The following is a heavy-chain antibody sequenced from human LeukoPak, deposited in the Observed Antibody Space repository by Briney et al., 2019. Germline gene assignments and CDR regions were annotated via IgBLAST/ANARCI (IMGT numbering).Heavy chain of an antibody. CDR1: GYTFTGYY. CDR2: INPNSGGT. CDR3: ARADILTGYPPFDY. D-gene: IGHD3-9*01. Sequence: AASVKVSCKASGYTFTGYYMHWVRQAPGQGLEWMGWINPNSGGTDYAQKFQGRVTMTRDTSISTAYMELSRLRSDDTAVYYCARADILTGYPPFDYWGQGTLVTVSS. V-gene: IGHV1-2*02. J-gene: IGHJ4*02.